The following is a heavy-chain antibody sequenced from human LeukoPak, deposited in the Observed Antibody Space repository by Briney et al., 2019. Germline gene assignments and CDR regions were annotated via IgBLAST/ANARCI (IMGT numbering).Heavy chain of an antibody. V-gene: IGHV3-23*01. CDR3: AKESPHAVGATSRVYYFDH. Sequence: PGGSLRFSCSASGSTFSSYAISWVRQAPGKGLEWVSAISIRGRTYYRDSVKGRFTISRDDSKNTVHLQMNSLRADDTALYYCAKESPHAVGATSRVYYFDHWGQGALVTVSS. D-gene: IGHD1-26*01. CDR2: ISIRGRT. J-gene: IGHJ4*02. CDR1: GSTFSSYA.